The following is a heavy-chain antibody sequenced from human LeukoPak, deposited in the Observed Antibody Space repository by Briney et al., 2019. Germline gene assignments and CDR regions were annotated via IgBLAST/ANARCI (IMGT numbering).Heavy chain of an antibody. CDR3: ARGYYYSGTYYSSFFDY. Sequence: AGGSLRLSCAASGFTFNKYWLTWVRQAPGKGLEWVANINQDDSQLYYLESVEGRFTITRDNAKNSLHLQMNSLRAEDTAIYYCARGYYYSGTYYSSFFDYWGPGTLVTVSS. CDR1: GFTFNKYW. CDR2: INQDDSQL. J-gene: IGHJ4*02. D-gene: IGHD3-10*01. V-gene: IGHV3-7*01.